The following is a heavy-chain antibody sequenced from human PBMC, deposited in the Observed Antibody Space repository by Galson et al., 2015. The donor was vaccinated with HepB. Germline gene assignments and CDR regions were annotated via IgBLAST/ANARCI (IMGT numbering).Heavy chain of an antibody. D-gene: IGHD2-8*01. J-gene: IGHJ5*02. Sequence: SCKASGGTFSSYAISWVRQAPGQGLEWMGGIIPIFGTANYAQKFQGRVTITADESTSTAYMELSSLRSEDTAVYYCAREPYPGRRMASWGQGTRVTVSS. CDR2: IIPIFGTA. CDR3: AREPYPGRRMAS. CDR1: GGTFSSYA. V-gene: IGHV1-69*01.